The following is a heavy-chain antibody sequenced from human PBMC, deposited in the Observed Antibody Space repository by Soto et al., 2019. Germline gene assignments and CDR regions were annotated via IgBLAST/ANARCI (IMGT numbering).Heavy chain of an antibody. J-gene: IGHJ4*02. V-gene: IGHV2-5*02. D-gene: IGHD1-26*01. CDR2: IYWDDDK. CDR3: ARLSGSYLDY. Sequence: GLDLEWLALIYWDDDKRYSPSLKSRLTITKDTSKNQVVLTMTNMDPVDTATYYCARLSGSYLDYWGQGTLVTVSS.